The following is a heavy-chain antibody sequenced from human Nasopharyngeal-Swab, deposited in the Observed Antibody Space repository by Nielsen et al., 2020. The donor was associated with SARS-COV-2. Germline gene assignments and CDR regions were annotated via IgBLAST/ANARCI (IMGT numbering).Heavy chain of an antibody. D-gene: IGHD5-18*01. CDR1: GFTFSSCS. CDR3: ASSGYRLDYYSMDA. Sequence: GESLKISCAASGFTFSSCSMNWVRQAPGKGLEWVSYISSRSSNIYYADSVKGRFTISRDNAKNSLYLQMNSLRDEDTAVYYCASSGYRLDYYSMDAWGRGTTVTVSS. J-gene: IGHJ6*02. V-gene: IGHV3-48*02. CDR2: ISSRSSNI.